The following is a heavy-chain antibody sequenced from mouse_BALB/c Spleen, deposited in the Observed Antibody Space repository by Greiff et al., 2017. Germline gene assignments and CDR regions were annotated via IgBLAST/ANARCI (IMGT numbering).Heavy chain of an antibody. CDR3: NAFTTAYAMDY. J-gene: IGHJ4*01. CDR1: GFNIKDYY. V-gene: IGHV14-4*02. D-gene: IGHD1-2*01. Sequence: EAKLQESGAELVRSGASVKLSCTASGFNIKDYYMHWVKQRPEQGLEWIGWIDPENGDTEYAPKFQGKATMTADTSSNTAYLQLSSLTSEDTAVYYCNAFTTAYAMDYWGQGTSVTVSS. CDR2: IDPENGDT.